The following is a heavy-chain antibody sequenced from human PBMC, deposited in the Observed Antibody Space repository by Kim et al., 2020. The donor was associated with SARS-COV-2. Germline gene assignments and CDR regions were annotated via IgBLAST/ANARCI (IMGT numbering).Heavy chain of an antibody. Sequence: SETLSLTCTVSGDSISNTNYYWAWVRQPPGKGLEWISSIYYTGTSFYKPSLKSRATISVDTSKNHFSLKVNSVTAASTAVYYCTRETGGCSAASWGQGTLVIVSS. D-gene: IGHD2-15*01. CDR3: TRETGGCSAAS. V-gene: IGHV4-39*02. CDR1: GDSISNTNYY. CDR2: IYYTGTS. J-gene: IGHJ1*01.